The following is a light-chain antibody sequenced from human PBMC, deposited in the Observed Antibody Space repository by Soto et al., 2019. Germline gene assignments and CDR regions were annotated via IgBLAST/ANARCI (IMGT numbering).Light chain of an antibody. CDR3: QQYNEWPLT. J-gene: IGKJ4*01. CDR1: QSVRSN. Sequence: EIVMTQSPATLSVSPGERATLSCRARQSVRSNLAWYQQIPGQAPRLLIYDASTGATGIPARFSGSGSGTEVTLTISSLQSEDFAVYYCQQYNEWPLTFGGGTKVEIK. CDR2: DAS. V-gene: IGKV3-15*01.